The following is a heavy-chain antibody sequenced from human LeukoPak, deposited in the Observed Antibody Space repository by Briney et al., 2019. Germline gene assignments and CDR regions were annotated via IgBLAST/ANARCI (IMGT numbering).Heavy chain of an antibody. J-gene: IGHJ4*02. Sequence: QPGGPLLLSCAASGFTFSSYAMSWVRQAPGKGLEWVSAISGSGGSTYYADSVKGRFTISRDNSKNTLYLQMNSLRAEDTAVYYCAKNIYRIAVAGPFDHWGQGTLVTVSS. D-gene: IGHD6-19*01. CDR1: GFTFSSYA. CDR3: AKNIYRIAVAGPFDH. V-gene: IGHV3-23*01. CDR2: ISGSGGST.